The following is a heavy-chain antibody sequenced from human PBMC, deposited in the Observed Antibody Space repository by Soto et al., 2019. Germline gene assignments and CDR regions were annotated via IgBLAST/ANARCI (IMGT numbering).Heavy chain of an antibody. V-gene: IGHV4-59*08. CDR3: ATLIVRRGYNYWYFDL. CDR1: GGSISSYY. D-gene: IGHD3-22*01. Sequence: SETLSLTCTVSGGSISSYYWSWIRQPPGKGLEWIVYIYYSGSTNYNPSLKSRVTISVDTSKNQFSLKLSSVTAADTAVYYCATLIVRRGYNYWYFDLWGRGTLVTVSS. CDR2: IYYSGST. J-gene: IGHJ2*01.